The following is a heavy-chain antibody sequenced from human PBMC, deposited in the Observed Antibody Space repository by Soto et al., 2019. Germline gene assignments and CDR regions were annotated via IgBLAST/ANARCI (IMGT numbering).Heavy chain of an antibody. D-gene: IGHD6-13*01. CDR3: ARVGIAAAGGTPYYFDY. Sequence: TLSLTCAVYGGSFSGYYWSWIRQPPGKGLEWIGEINHSGSTNYNPSLKSRVTISVDTSKNQFSLKLSSVTAADTAVYYCARVGIAAAGGTPYYFDYWGQGTLVTVSS. V-gene: IGHV4-34*01. CDR2: INHSGST. J-gene: IGHJ4*02. CDR1: GGSFSGYY.